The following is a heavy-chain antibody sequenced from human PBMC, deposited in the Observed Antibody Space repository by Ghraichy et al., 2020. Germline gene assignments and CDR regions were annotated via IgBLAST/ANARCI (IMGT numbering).Heavy chain of an antibody. CDR1: GFTFSSYA. D-gene: IGHD2-2*01. CDR3: ASGRRAQLLWDY. Sequence: GESLNISCAASGFTFSSYAMHWVRQAPGKGLEWVAVISYDGSNKYYADSVKGRFTISRDNSKNTLYLQMNSLRAEDTAVYYCASGRRAQLLWDYWGQGTLVTVSS. CDR2: ISYDGSNK. J-gene: IGHJ4*02. V-gene: IGHV3-30*04.